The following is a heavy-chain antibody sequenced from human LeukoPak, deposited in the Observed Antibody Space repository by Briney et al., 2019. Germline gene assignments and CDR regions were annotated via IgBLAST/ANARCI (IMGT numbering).Heavy chain of an antibody. CDR3: ARDRGASSWYDKFYFDS. J-gene: IGHJ4*02. D-gene: IGHD6-13*01. V-gene: IGHV1-2*02. CDR1: GYTFTRHY. Sequence: ASVKVSCKASGYTFTRHYVHWVRQAPGQGLEWMGWITPDTGVTNSAQRFQGRVTMTRDTSIATVYMELSSLKSDDTAVYYCARDRGASSWYDKFYFDSWGQGTLVTVSS. CDR2: ITPDTGVT.